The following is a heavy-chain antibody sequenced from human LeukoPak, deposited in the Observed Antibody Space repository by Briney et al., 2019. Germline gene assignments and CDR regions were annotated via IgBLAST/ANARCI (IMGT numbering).Heavy chain of an antibody. CDR3: ARGGYYYGSGRSRWFDP. Sequence: SETLSRTCAVYGGSFSGYYWSWIRQPPGKGLESIGEIKHSGSTNYNTSLKSRVTISVDTSKNQFSLKLSSVTAADTAVYYCARGGYYYGSGRSRWFDPWGQGTLVTVSS. V-gene: IGHV4-34*01. CDR2: IKHSGST. CDR1: GGSFSGYY. J-gene: IGHJ5*02. D-gene: IGHD3-10*01.